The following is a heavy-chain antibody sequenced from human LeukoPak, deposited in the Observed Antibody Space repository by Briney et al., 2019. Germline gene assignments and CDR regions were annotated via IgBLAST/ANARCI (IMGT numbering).Heavy chain of an antibody. Sequence: SQTLSLTCAISGDSVSSNSAAWNWIRQSPSRGLEWLGGTYYRSKWYNDYAVSVKSRITINPDTSKNQFSLQLNSATPEDTAVYYCARGLNSGSQTNQAFDIWGQGTMVTVSS. V-gene: IGHV6-1*01. CDR3: ARGLNSGSQTNQAFDI. D-gene: IGHD1-26*01. CDR1: GDSVSSNSAA. J-gene: IGHJ3*02. CDR2: TYYRSKWYN.